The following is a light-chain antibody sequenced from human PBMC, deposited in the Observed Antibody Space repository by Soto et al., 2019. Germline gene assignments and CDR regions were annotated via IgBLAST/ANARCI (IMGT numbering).Light chain of an antibody. CDR1: SSDIGVYNY. CDR2: EVS. J-gene: IGLJ1*01. CDR3: SSYTSSSTVV. Sequence: QSVLTQPPSASGSPGQSVTISCTGTSSDIGVYNYVSWYQQHPGKAPKLMIYEVSKRPSGVSNRFSGSKSGNTASLTISGLQAEDEADYYCSSYTSSSTVVFGTGTKLTVL. V-gene: IGLV2-14*01.